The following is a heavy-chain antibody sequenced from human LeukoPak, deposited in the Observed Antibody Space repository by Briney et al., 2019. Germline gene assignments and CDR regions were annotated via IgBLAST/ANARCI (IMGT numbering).Heavy chain of an antibody. D-gene: IGHD6-13*01. J-gene: IGHJ6*02. CDR3: ARLTRRRLGVAAGTYYYGMDV. Sequence: SETLSLTCAVYGGSFSGYYWSWIRQPPGKGLEWIGEINHSGSTNYNPSLKSRVTISVDTSKNQFSLKLSSVTAADTAVYYCARLTRRRLGVAAGTYYYGMDVWGQGTTVTVSS. V-gene: IGHV4-34*01. CDR2: INHSGST. CDR1: GGSFSGYY.